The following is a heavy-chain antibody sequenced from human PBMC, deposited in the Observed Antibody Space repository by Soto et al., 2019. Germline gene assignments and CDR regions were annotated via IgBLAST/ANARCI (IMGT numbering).Heavy chain of an antibody. Sequence: QVQLVESGGGVVQPGRSLRLSCAASGFTFTNYGMHWVRQTPGKGLEWVAVISFDGNKKFYADSVKGRFTISRDTSKSTLYLQLNSLRPEDTAVYYCARDLRYSYGMEVWGHGTTVTVSS. CDR1: GFTFTNYG. CDR2: ISFDGNKK. D-gene: IGHD1-1*01. J-gene: IGHJ6*02. CDR3: ARDLRYSYGMEV. V-gene: IGHV3-30*03.